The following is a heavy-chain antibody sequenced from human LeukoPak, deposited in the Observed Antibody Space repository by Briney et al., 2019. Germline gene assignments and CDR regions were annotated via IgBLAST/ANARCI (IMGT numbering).Heavy chain of an antibody. CDR3: AKWDFTTTPCGGDCSNFDY. V-gene: IGHV3-73*01. CDR2: IRSKANSYAT. CDR1: GFTFSGSA. J-gene: IGHJ4*02. D-gene: IGHD2-21*01. Sequence: GGSLRLSCAASGFTFSGSAMHWVRQASGKGLEWVGRIRSKANSYATAYAASVKGRFTISRDDSKNTAYLQMNSLKTEDTAVYYCAKWDFTTTPCGGDCSNFDYWGQGTLVTVSS.